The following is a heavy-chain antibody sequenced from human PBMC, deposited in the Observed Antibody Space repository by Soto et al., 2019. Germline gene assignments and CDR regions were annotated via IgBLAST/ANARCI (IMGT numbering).Heavy chain of an antibody. V-gene: IGHV3-23*01. CDR3: AKEKKSPHAPTDY. Sequence: GSLGLSCAASGFTFKDFAVTWVRQAPGKGLEWVSSISGSGLSTYYADSVRGRFTISRDNSENTLHLQLNSLRADDTAVYYCAKEKKSPHAPTDYWGQGTRVTVSS. J-gene: IGHJ4*02. CDR2: ISGSGLST. CDR1: GFTFKDFA.